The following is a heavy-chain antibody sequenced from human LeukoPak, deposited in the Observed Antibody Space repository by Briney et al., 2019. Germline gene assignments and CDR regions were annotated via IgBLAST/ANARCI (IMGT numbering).Heavy chain of an antibody. CDR2: ISSSSYI. J-gene: IGHJ4*02. CDR1: GFTFSSYS. Sequence: GGSLRLSCAASGFTFSSYSMNWVRQAPGKGLEWVSSISSSSYIYYADSVKGRFTISRDNAKNSLYLQMNSLRAEDTAVYYCARTTGTSPAPIDYWGQGTLVTVSS. D-gene: IGHD1-1*01. V-gene: IGHV3-21*01. CDR3: ARTTGTSPAPIDY.